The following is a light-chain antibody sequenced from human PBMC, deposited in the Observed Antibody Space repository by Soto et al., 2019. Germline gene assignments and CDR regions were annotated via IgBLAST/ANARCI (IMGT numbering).Light chain of an antibody. CDR2: DAS. Sequence: EIVLTQSPATLSLSPGERATLSCRASQSVSSYLAWYQQKPGQAPRLLIYDASNRATGIPARFSGSGSGTDFTLTISSLEAEDCAVNYCRQRSNWQFTFGPGTKVDIK. J-gene: IGKJ3*01. CDR1: QSVSSY. V-gene: IGKV3-11*01. CDR3: RQRSNWQFT.